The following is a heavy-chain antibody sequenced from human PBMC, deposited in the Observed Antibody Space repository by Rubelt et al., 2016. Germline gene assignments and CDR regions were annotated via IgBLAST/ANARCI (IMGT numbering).Heavy chain of an antibody. V-gene: IGHV3-30*17. CDR3: AKKGGDFWSGPVDY. D-gene: IGHD3-3*01. CDR2: ISHDGTSK. Sequence: GGGPEWVAVISHDGTSKAYADSVEGRFTVSRDSSKNTLYLQMNSLRAEDTAVYYCAKKGGDFWSGPVDYWGQGTLVTVSS. J-gene: IGHJ4*02.